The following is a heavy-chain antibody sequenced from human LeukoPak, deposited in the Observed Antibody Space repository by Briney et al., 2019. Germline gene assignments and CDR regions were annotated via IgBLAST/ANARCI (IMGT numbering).Heavy chain of an antibody. D-gene: IGHD6-19*01. CDR3: ASAVAGMGDYFDY. J-gene: IGHJ4*02. CDR2: INPSGGST. V-gene: IGHV1-46*01. Sequence: ASVNVSCKASGYTFTSYYMHWVRQAPGQGLEWMGIINPSGGSTSYAQKFQGRVTMTRDTSTSTVYMELSSLRSEDTAVYYCASAVAGMGDYFDYWGQGTLVTVSS. CDR1: GYTFTSYY.